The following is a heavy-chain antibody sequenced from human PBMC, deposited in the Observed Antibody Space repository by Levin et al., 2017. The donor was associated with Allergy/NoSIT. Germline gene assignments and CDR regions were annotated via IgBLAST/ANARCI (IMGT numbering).Heavy chain of an antibody. Sequence: HPGGSLRLSCAASGFTFSSYAMSWVRQAPGKGLEWVSAISGSGGTIYYADSVKGRFTISRDNSKNTLYLQMNSLRAEDTAVYYCAKDSGVSGRLRFDPWGQGTLVTVSS. CDR2: ISGSGGTI. CDR1: GFTFSSYA. J-gene: IGHJ5*02. V-gene: IGHV3-23*01. CDR3: AKDSGVSGRLRFDP. D-gene: IGHD3-10*01.